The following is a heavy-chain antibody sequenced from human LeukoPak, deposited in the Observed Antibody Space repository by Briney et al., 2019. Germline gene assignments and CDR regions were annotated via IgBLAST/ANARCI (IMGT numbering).Heavy chain of an antibody. Sequence: TSETLSLTCTVSGGSISSGSYYWSWIRQPAGKGLEWIGRIYTSGSTNYNPSLKSRVTLSVDTSKNQFSLKLSSVTAADTAVYYCAREEYTPTGGWFDPWGQGTLVTVSS. J-gene: IGHJ5*02. CDR1: GGSISSGSYY. D-gene: IGHD1-1*01. V-gene: IGHV4-61*02. CDR3: AREEYTPTGGWFDP. CDR2: IYTSGST.